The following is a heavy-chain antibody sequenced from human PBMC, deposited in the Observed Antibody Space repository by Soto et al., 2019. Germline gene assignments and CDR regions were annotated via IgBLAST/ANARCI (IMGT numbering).Heavy chain of an antibody. V-gene: IGHV1-69*02. CDR2: IIPILGIA. D-gene: IGHD2-2*01. CDR1: GGTFSSYT. Sequence: ASVKVSCKASGGTFSSYTISWVRQAPGQGLEWMGRIIPILGIANYAQKFQGRVTITADKSTSTAYMELSSLRSEDTAVYYCATGYCSSTSCSYYYYYYMXVWGKGTTVTVSS. CDR3: ATGYCSSTSCSYYYYYYMXV. J-gene: IGHJ6*03.